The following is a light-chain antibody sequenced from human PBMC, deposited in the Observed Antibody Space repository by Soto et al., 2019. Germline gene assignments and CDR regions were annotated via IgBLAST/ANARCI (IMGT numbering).Light chain of an antibody. V-gene: IGLV2-8*01. J-gene: IGLJ1*01. CDR3: SSYAGSRNV. CDR2: EVN. CDR1: SSDVGGYNY. Sequence: QSLLTQPPSASVSPGQSVAISCTGTSSDVGGYNYVSWYQQHPGKAPKLMIYEVNKRPSGVPDRFSGSKSGNTASLTVSGLQAEDEADYYCSSYAGSRNVFGTGTKVTVL.